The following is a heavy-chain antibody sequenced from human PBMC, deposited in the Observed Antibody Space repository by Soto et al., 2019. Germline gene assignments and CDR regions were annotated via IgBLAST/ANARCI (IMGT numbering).Heavy chain of an antibody. CDR1: GGSISSGDYY. J-gene: IGHJ3*02. CDR2: IDYSGST. D-gene: IGHD6-19*01. V-gene: IGHV4-30-4*01. Sequence: QVQLQESGPGLVKPSQTLSLTCTVSGGSISSGDYYWSWIRQPPGKGLEWIGYIDYSGSTSYNPSLTGRVTISVDTSKNQFSLKLSSVTAADTAVYYCARGWRRDGLYDIWGQGTMVTVSS. CDR3: ARGWRRDGLYDI.